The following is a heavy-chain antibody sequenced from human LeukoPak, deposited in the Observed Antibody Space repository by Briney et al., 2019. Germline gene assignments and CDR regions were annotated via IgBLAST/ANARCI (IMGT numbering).Heavy chain of an antibody. D-gene: IGHD4-23*01. J-gene: IGHJ4*02. CDR3: ARGGGYYFDY. CDR2: ISSSSSHT. V-gene: IGHV3-11*06. Sequence: GGSLRLSCAASGCTFSDSYMNWIRQAPGKGLEWLSYISSSSSHTNYADSVKGRFTISRDNAKNSLYLQMNSLRAEDTAVYYCARGGGYYFDYWGQGTLVTVSS. CDR1: GCTFSDSY.